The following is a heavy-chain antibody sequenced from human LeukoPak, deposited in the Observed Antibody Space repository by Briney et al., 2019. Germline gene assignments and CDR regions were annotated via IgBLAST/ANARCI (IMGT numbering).Heavy chain of an antibody. V-gene: IGHV4-39*01. D-gene: IGHD1-26*01. CDR2: IYYSGST. CDR1: GGSISSSRYY. CDR3: ARLKWELIDY. J-gene: IGHJ4*02. Sequence: SETLSLACTVSGGSISSSRYYWGWIRQPPGKGLEWIGSIYYSGSTYYNPSLKSRVTISVDTSKNQFSLKLSSVTAADTAVYYCARLKWELIDYWGQGTLVTVSS.